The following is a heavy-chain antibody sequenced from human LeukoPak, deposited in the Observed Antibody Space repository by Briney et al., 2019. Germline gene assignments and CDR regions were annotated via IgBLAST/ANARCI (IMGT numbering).Heavy chain of an antibody. Sequence: GGSLRLSCAASGFTFIGYWMSWVRQAPGKGLEWVANIKQDGSEKYYVDSVKGRFTISRDNAKNSLYLQMNSLRAEDTAVYYCARMVFPYCTSTRCSDYYYYYMDVWGKGTTVTVSS. D-gene: IGHD2-2*01. CDR2: IKQDGSEK. CDR1: GFTFIGYW. V-gene: IGHV3-7*01. CDR3: ARMVFPYCTSTRCSDYYYYYMDV. J-gene: IGHJ6*03.